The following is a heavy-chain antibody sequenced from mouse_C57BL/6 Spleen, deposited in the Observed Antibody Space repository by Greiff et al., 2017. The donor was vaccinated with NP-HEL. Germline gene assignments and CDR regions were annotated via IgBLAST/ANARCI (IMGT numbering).Heavy chain of an antibody. J-gene: IGHJ4*01. CDR2: ISSGGDYI. CDR3: TRDDYGSRDYYAMDY. V-gene: IGHV5-9-1*02. Sequence: EVRLVESGEGLVKPGGSLKLSCAASGFTFSSYAMSWVRQTPEKRLEWVAYISSGGDYIYYADTVKGRFTISRDNARNTLYLQMSSLKSEDTAMYYCTRDDYGSRDYYAMDYWGQGTSVTVSS. D-gene: IGHD1-1*01. CDR1: GFTFSSYA.